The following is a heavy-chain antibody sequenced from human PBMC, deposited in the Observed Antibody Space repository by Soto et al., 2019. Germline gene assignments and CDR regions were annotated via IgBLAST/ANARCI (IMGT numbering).Heavy chain of an antibody. D-gene: IGHD3-22*01. CDR3: ARHDYSDRAFDL. CDR2: IQYSGDT. V-gene: IGHV4-61*08. CDR1: GGSVGSGAYY. Sequence: SETLSLTCIVSGGSVGSGAYYWSWIRQPPGNALEWIGYIQYSGDTNYNSSLKSRVTVSVDMSRNRFSLKLTSVTAADTAFYYCARHDYSDRAFDLWGQGTMVTVSS. J-gene: IGHJ3*01.